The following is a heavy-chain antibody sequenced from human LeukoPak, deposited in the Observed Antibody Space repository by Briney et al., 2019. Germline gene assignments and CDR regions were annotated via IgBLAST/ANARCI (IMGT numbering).Heavy chain of an antibody. CDR1: GYTFTSYG. J-gene: IGHJ6*02. V-gene: IGHV1-18*01. CDR3: ARDPDCSGGRCYSWGNGMDV. Sequence: ASVKVSCKASGYTFTSYGISWVRQAPGQGLEWMGWISTYNGNTIYAQKFQGRVTMTTDTSTSTAYMELRSLRSDDTAVYYCARDPDCSGGRCYSWGNGMDVWGQGTTVTVSS. D-gene: IGHD2-15*01. CDR2: ISTYNGNT.